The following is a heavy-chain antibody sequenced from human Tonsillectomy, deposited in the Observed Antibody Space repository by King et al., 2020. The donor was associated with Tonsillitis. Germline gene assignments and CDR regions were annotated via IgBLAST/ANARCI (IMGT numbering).Heavy chain of an antibody. J-gene: IGHJ5*02. V-gene: IGHV1-2*02. D-gene: IGHD2-8*01. CDR1: GYTFSGYY. Sequence: VQLVESGAEVKKPGASVKVSCKASGYTFSGYYMHWVRQAPGQGLEWMGWINPNSGGTNYAQKFQGRVTLTRDTSISTAYMGLGRLRSDDTAVYYCARDYCTNGVCSWCDPWGQGTLVTVSS. CDR3: ARDYCTNGVCSWCDP. CDR2: INPNSGGT.